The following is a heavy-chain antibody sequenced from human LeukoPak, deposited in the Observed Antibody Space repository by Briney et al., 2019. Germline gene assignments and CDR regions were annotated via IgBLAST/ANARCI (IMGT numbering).Heavy chain of an antibody. Sequence: PGRSLRLSCAASGFTFDDYAMHWVRQAPGKGLEWVSGISWNSGSIGYADSVKGRFTISRDNAKNSLYLQMNSLRAEDTAVYYCAKDLTAGGSGRIQHWGQGTLVTVSS. CDR2: ISWNSGSI. CDR1: GFTFDDYA. J-gene: IGHJ1*01. CDR3: AKDLTAGGSGRIQH. D-gene: IGHD3-16*01. V-gene: IGHV3-9*01.